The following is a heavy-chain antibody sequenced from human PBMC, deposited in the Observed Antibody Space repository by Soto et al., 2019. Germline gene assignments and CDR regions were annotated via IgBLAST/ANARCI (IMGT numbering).Heavy chain of an antibody. J-gene: IGHJ6*02. CDR1: GGTFSSYA. Sequence: SVKVSCKASGGTFSSYAISWVRQAPGQGLEWMGGIIPIFGTANYAQKFQGRVTITADKSTSTAYMELSSLRAEDTAVYYCASPYGSGSFLGMDVWGQGTTVTVSS. CDR2: IIPIFGTA. D-gene: IGHD3-10*01. V-gene: IGHV1-69*06. CDR3: ASPYGSGSFLGMDV.